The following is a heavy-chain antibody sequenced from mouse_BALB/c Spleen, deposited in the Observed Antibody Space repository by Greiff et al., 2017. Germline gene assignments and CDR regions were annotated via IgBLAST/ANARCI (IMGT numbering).Heavy chain of an antibody. D-gene: IGHD2-14*01. Sequence: DVKLQESGPGLVKPSQSLSLTCTVTGYSITSDYAWNWIRQFPGNKLEWMGYISYSGSTSYNPSLKSRISITRDTSKNQFFLQLNSVTTEDTATYYCARRRYRYDFDYWGQGTTLTVSS. CDR2: ISYSGST. CDR3: ARRRYRYDFDY. J-gene: IGHJ2*01. CDR1: GYSITSDYA. V-gene: IGHV3-2*02.